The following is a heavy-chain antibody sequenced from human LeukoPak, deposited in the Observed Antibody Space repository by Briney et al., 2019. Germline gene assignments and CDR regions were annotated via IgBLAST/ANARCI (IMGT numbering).Heavy chain of an antibody. J-gene: IGHJ4*02. CDR2: FDPEDGET. CDR3: ARGNFGVVIEGYDY. Sequence: ASVKVSCKVSGYTLTELSMHWVRQAPGKGLEWMGGFDPEDGETIYAQRFQGRVTMAEDTSTDTAYMELSSLRSEDTAVYYCARGNFGVVIEGYDYWGQGTLVTVSS. CDR1: GYTLTELS. V-gene: IGHV1-24*01. D-gene: IGHD3-3*01.